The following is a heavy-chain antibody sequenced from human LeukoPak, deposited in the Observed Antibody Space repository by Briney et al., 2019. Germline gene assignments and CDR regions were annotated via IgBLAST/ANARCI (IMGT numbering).Heavy chain of an antibody. Sequence: SETLSLTCTVSGGSISSYYWSWIRQPPGKGLEWIGYIYYSGSTNYNPSLKSRVTISVDTSKNQFSLKLSSVTAADTAVYYCAREGRGYYYDWFDPWGQGTLVTVSS. D-gene: IGHD3-22*01. J-gene: IGHJ5*02. CDR1: GGSISSYY. CDR3: AREGRGYYYDWFDP. CDR2: IYYSGST. V-gene: IGHV4-59*01.